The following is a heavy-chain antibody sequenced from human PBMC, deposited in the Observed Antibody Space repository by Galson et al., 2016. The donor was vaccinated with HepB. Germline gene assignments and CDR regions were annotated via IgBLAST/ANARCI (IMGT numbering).Heavy chain of an antibody. D-gene: IGHD1-26*01. CDR2: ISGSGGTT. Sequence: SLRLSCAASGFTFSNYVMNWVRQAPGKGLEWVSSISGSGGTTHYADSVKGRFTISRDNSKNTLYLQMNSLRAEDTAVYYCARGGVEVGALAGAFTPNFDYWGQGTLVTVSS. CDR3: ARGGVEVGALAGAFTPNFDY. V-gene: IGHV3-23*01. CDR1: GFTFSNYV. J-gene: IGHJ4*02.